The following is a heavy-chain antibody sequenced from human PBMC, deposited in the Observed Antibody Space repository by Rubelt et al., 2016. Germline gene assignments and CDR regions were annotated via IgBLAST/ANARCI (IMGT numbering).Heavy chain of an antibody. J-gene: IGHJ2*01. Sequence: QVQLHQWGAGLLKPSDTLSLTCAVHGGSLSGYHWSWIRQPPGKGLEWIGEIDHSGSTSYNPSLESRVTISVDTSKNQFSLKVTSVTAADTAVYYCARVPRYITAGRGYFDLWGRGTLVTVSS. CDR1: GGSLSGYH. V-gene: IGHV4-34*01. D-gene: IGHD3-9*01. CDR2: IDHSGST. CDR3: ARVPRYITAGRGYFDL.